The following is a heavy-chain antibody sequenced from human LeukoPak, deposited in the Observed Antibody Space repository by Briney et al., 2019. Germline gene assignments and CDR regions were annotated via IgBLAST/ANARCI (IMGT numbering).Heavy chain of an antibody. J-gene: IGHJ6*03. CDR2: IQYDGSNQ. CDR1: GFTFSSYG. D-gene: IGHD2-8*01. V-gene: IGHV3-30*02. Sequence: GGSLRLSCAASGFTFSSYGMHWVRQAPGRGLEWVAYIQYDGSNQQYADSVKGRFSISRDNSKNILDLQMNSLRAEDTAVYYCAKDRCSNGIGCYYYYMDVWGKGTTVTIPS. CDR3: AKDRCSNGIGCYYYYMDV.